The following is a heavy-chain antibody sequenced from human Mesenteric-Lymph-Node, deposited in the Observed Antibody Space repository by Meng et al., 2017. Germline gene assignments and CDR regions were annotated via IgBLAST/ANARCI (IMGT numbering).Heavy chain of an antibody. Sequence: HVQLTASVPVLVTPSQILSLTCTGSGGSISNSHYYWSWIRQPPEKGLEWIGYIYYSGSTYYNPSLKSRVTISVDTSKNQFSLKLSSVTAADTAVHYCARVGYCSGGSCSFRYFDYWGQGILVTVSS. J-gene: IGHJ4*02. V-gene: IGHV4-30-4*01. CDR2: IYYSGST. D-gene: IGHD2-15*01. CDR1: GGSISNSHYY. CDR3: ARVGYCSGGSCSFRYFDY.